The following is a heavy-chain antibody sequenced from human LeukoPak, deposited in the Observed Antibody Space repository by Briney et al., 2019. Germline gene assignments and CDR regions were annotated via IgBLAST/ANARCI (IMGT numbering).Heavy chain of an antibody. CDR2: ISSTSYTI. D-gene: IGHD2-21*02. V-gene: IGHV3-48*04. Sequence: PGGSLRLSCIVSGFTFSSYSMHWVRQTPGKGLQWVSYISSTSYTIYYADSVRGRFTISRDNAKSSLYLQMNSLRAEDTGVYFCARAPCGGDCYSVLDPWGQGTLVTVSS. J-gene: IGHJ5*02. CDR1: GFTFSSYS. CDR3: ARAPCGGDCYSVLDP.